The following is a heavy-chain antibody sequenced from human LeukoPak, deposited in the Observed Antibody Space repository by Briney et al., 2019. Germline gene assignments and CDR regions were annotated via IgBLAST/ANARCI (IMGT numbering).Heavy chain of an antibody. J-gene: IGHJ5*02. V-gene: IGHV4-30-4*08. D-gene: IGHD3-3*01. CDR2: IYYSGST. CDR3: ARAYDFWSGFNWFDP. Sequence: PSETLSLTCTVSGGSISSGDYYWSWIRQPPGKGLEWIGYIYYSGSTYYNPSLKSRVTISVDTSKNQFSLKLSSVTAADTAVYYCARAYDFWSGFNWFDPWGQGTLVTVSS. CDR1: GGSISSGDYY.